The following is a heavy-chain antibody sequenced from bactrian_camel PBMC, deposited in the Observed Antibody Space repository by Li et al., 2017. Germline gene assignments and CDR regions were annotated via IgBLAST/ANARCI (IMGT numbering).Heavy chain of an antibody. V-gene: IGHV3S53*01. Sequence: HVQLVESGGGSVQAGGSLRLSCGASGSIYGDACVGWLRQAPGKEREGVAAIDSDGIASYADPVKGRFTISKDNAKKILYLQMNGLKPEDTAMYSCAACSSCSGGYCDATKVQEYVYLGQGTQVTVSA. D-gene: IGHD2*01. CDR2: IDSDGIA. J-gene: IGHJ4*01. CDR1: GSIYGDAC. CDR3: AACSSCSGGYCDATKVQEYVY.